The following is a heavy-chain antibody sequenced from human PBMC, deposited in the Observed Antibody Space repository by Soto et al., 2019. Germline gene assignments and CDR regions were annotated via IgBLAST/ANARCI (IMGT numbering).Heavy chain of an antibody. CDR1: GGSISSGGYYY. Sequence: QVQLQESGPGLVKPSQTLSLTCTVSGGSISSGGYYYWSWIRQHPGKGLEWIGYIYYSGSTYYNPSLKSRVTISVDTSKNQFSLKLSSVTAADTAVYYCATSLGPPIKNWFDPWGQGTLVTVSS. V-gene: IGHV4-31*03. CDR2: IYYSGST. J-gene: IGHJ5*02. CDR3: ATSLGPPIKNWFDP.